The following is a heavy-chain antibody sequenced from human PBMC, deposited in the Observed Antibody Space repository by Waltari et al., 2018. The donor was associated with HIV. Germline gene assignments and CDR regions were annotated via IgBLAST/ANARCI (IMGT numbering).Heavy chain of an antibody. V-gene: IGHV1-2*02. CDR3: ARDPATVSSGMDV. CDR2: INPNTGAT. J-gene: IGHJ6*02. CDR1: RYSFIGFY. Sequence: QVQLVQSETPVKQPGASLQVSCQASRYSFIGFYIHWVRQAPGQGLEWVGYINPNTGATDYAQKFQGRVTVTGDPSISTAYMEITTLRSDDTAIYYCARDPATVSSGMDVWGQGTTVIVSS. D-gene: IGHD3-3*01.